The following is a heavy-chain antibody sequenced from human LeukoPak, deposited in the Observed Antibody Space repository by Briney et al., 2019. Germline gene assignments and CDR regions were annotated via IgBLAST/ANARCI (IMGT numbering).Heavy chain of an antibody. CDR3: ARVNDFWSGYSSTHDY. D-gene: IGHD3-3*01. CDR2: IIPIFGTA. J-gene: IGHJ4*02. CDR1: GGTFSSYA. V-gene: IGHV1-69*13. Sequence: ASVKVSCKASGGTFSSYAISWVRQAPGQGLEWMGGIIPIFGTANYAQKFQGRVTITADESTSTAYMELSSLRSEDTTVYYCARVNDFWSGYSSTHDYWGQGTLVTVAS.